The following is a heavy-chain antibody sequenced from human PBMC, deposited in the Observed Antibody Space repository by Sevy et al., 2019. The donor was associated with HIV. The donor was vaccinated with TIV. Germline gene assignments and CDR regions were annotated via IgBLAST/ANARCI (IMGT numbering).Heavy chain of an antibody. CDR1: GFNFNRFA. J-gene: IGHJ5*02. CDR2: IWYDGSNQ. V-gene: IGHV3-33*01. CDR3: ARESREFRFDP. Sequence: GGSLRLSCAASGFNFNRFAMHWVRQAPGKGLEWLALIWYDGSNQDYAESVKGRFTISRDNSKNTVFLQMNSLSAEDTAVYYCARESREFRFDPWGQGTLVTVSS.